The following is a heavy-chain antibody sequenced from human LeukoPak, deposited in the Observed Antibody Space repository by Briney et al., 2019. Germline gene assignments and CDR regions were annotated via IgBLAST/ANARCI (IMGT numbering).Heavy chain of an antibody. CDR1: GGTFSSYA. V-gene: IGHV1-69*04. J-gene: IGHJ4*02. Sequence: SVKVSCKASGGTFSSYAISWVRQAPGQGLEWMGRIIPILGIANYAQKFQGRVTITADKSTSTAYMELSSLRSEDTAVYCCARDPVGAPLLRYYFDYWGQGTLVTVSS. D-gene: IGHD1-26*01. CDR3: ARDPVGAPLLRYYFDY. CDR2: IIPILGIA.